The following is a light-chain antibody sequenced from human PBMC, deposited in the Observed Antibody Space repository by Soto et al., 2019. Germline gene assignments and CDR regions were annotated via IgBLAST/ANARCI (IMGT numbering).Light chain of an antibody. V-gene: IGKV1-17*03. CDR3: LQHYNCPIT. CDR2: AAS. CDR1: QDINNN. J-gene: IGKJ5*01. Sequence: DIQMTQSPSAMSASVGDRVTISCRASQDINNNLAWFQQKPGEVPKRLIYAASSLQSGVPSRFRAIGSGTEFTLTISGLQPEDFATYFCLQHYNCPITFGQGTRLEIK.